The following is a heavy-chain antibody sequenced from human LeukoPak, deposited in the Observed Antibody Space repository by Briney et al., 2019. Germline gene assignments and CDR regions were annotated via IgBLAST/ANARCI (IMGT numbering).Heavy chain of an antibody. J-gene: IGHJ4*02. CDR2: INPNSGGT. D-gene: IGHD3-22*01. CDR3: ARASYYYGSSGYPGYYFDY. V-gene: IGHV1-2*02. CDR1: GYTFTDYY. Sequence: ASVNVSCKASGYTFTDYYMHWVRQAPGQGLELMGWINPNSGGTNYAQKLQGRVTMTRDTSISTAYMELSRLRSDDTAVYYCARASYYYGSSGYPGYYFDYWGEGTLVTVSS.